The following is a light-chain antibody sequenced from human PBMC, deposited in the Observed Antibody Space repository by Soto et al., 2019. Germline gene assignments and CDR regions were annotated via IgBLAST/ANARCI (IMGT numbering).Light chain of an antibody. CDR1: QSVSSN. CDR3: QQYNNWPSGT. J-gene: IGKJ5*01. CDR2: GAS. Sequence: EIVMTQSPATLSVSPGERATLSCRASQSVSSNLAWYQQKPGQAPRLLISGASPRATGIPARFSDSGSGTEFTRTFGCLQSKDFAVYYCQQYNNWPSGTFGQGTRLQIK. V-gene: IGKV3-15*01.